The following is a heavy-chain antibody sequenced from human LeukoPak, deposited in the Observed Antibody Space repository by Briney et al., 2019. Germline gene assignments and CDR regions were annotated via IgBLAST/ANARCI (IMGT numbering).Heavy chain of an antibody. V-gene: IGHV4-39*01. CDR2: IHYSGST. Sequence: SETLSLTCSVSGGSISGDIYYWGWIRQPPGKGLEWIGSIHYSGSTYYSPSLKSRVTISVDTSKNQFSLRLSSVTAADTASYYCARSRSGTRWSISIDYWGQGTLVTVSS. CDR3: ARSRSGTRWSISIDY. CDR1: GGSISGDIYY. J-gene: IGHJ4*02. D-gene: IGHD3-10*01.